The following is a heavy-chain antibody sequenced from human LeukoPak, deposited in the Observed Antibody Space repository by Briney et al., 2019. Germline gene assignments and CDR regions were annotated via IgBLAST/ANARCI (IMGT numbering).Heavy chain of an antibody. CDR1: GFSFSTYA. CDR2: ISYNGGNT. CDR3: ARGGGSSLDYFYYYMDV. V-gene: IGHV3-64*01. J-gene: IGHJ6*03. Sequence: PGGSLRLSCAAFGFSFSTYAIHWVRQAPGKGLEYVSAISYNGGNTYCAKSVKGRFTISRDNSKNTLYLQMGSLTAEDTAVYYCARGGGSSLDYFYYYMDVWGKGTTVTV. D-gene: IGHD6-6*01.